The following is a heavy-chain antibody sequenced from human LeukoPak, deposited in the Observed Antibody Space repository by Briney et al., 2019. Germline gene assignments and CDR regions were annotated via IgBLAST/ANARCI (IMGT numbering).Heavy chain of an antibody. D-gene: IGHD4-11*01. Sequence: PSETLSLTCAVYGGSFRAYYWGWIRQPPGKGLEWIGEINHSGSTNDNPSLKSRVSISVDMSKNQFSLKLSSVTAADTAVYYCARLPPQYVFFDFWGQGTLVTVSS. J-gene: IGHJ4*02. V-gene: IGHV4-34*01. CDR3: ARLPPQYVFFDF. CDR2: INHSGST. CDR1: GGSFRAYY.